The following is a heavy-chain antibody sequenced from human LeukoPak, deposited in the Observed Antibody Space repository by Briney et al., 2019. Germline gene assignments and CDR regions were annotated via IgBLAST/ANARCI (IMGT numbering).Heavy chain of an antibody. CDR3: ARGYGSGSYNFDY. Sequence: PGGSLRLSCAASGFTFSNAWMSWIRQPPGKGLEWIGEINHSGSTNYNPSLKSRVTMSVDTSKNQFSLKLSSVTAADTAVYYCARGYGSGSYNFDYWGQGTLVTVSS. CDR2: INHSGST. D-gene: IGHD3-10*01. V-gene: IGHV4-34*01. J-gene: IGHJ4*02. CDR1: GFTFSNAW.